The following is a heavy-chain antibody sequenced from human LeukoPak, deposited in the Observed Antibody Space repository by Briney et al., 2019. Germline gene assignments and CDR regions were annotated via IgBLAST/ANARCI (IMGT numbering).Heavy chain of an antibody. D-gene: IGHD3-10*01. V-gene: IGHV3-30*04. J-gene: IGHJ6*02. Sequence: GGSLTLSCAASGFTFSSFAMHCVRQARGEGLVGVAVISYGGSNKYYADSVKGRFTISRDNSKNTLYLQMNSLRAEDTAVYYCARDGNFIYGSAYYYYYGMDVWGQGTTVTVSS. CDR3: ARDGNFIYGSAYYYYYGMDV. CDR1: GFTFSSFA. CDR2: ISYGGSNK.